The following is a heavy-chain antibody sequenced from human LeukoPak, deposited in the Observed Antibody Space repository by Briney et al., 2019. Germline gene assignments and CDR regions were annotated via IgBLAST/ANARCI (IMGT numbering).Heavy chain of an antibody. D-gene: IGHD2-2*02. J-gene: IGHJ4*02. CDR1: GYTLTELS. V-gene: IGHV1-24*01. CDR3: ATLGYCSSTSCYKAPYYFDY. Sequence: ASVKVSCKVSGYTLTELSMHWVRQAPGKGLEGMGGFDPEDGETIYAQKFQGRVTMTEDTSTDTAYMELSSLRSEDTAVYYCATLGYCSSTSCYKAPYYFDYWGQGTLVTVSS. CDR2: FDPEDGET.